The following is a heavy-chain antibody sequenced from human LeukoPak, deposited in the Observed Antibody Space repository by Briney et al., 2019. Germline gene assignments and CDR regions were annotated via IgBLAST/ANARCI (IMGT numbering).Heavy chain of an antibody. D-gene: IGHD4-17*01. CDR3: ARLTYGY. J-gene: IGHJ4*02. CDR1: GFTFSSYS. CDR2: ISSRSTTT. Sequence: GGSLRLSCAAFGFTFSSYSMNWVRQAPGKGLEWVSYISSRSTTTYYADSVKGRFTISRDNDKNSLYLQMNSLRDEDTAVYYCARLTYGYWGQGTLVSVSS. V-gene: IGHV3-48*02.